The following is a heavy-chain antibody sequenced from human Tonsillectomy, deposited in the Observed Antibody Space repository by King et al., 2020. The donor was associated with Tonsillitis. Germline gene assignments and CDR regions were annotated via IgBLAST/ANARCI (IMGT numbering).Heavy chain of an antibody. CDR3: ARQWYSSSWYPINWFDP. CDR1: GGSISSSSYY. V-gene: IGHV4-39*01. J-gene: IGHJ5*02. D-gene: IGHD6-13*01. CDR2: IYYSGST. Sequence: QLQESGPGLVKPSETLSLTCTVSGGSISSSSYYWGWIRQPPGKGLEWIGSIYYSGSTYYNPSLNSRVTISVDTSKNQFSLKLSSVTAADTAVYYCARQWYSSSWYPINWFDPWGQGTLVTVSS.